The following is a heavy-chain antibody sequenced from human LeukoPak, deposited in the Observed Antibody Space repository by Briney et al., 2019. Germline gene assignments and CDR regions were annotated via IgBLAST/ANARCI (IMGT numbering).Heavy chain of an antibody. CDR1: GDSISSYY. D-gene: IGHD2-8*01. Sequence: SETLSLTCTVSGDSISSYYWSWIRQPPGKGLEWIGYIYYSGSTNYNPSLKSRVTISVDTSKNQFSLKLSSVTAADTAVYYCARAPGYCTNGVCPEGAFDIWGQGTMVTVSS. V-gene: IGHV4-59*01. CDR2: IYYSGST. CDR3: ARAPGYCTNGVCPEGAFDI. J-gene: IGHJ3*02.